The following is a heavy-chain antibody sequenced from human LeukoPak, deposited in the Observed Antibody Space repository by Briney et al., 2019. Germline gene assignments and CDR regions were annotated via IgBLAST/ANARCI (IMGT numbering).Heavy chain of an antibody. CDR2: LSASGGGT. CDR1: GLTFSNFA. Sequence: GGSLRLSCAASGLTFSNFAMTWVRQTPGKGLGWVSALSASGGGTYYAPSVKDRFIISRDNSKNTVSLQMNRLRAEDTALYYCATVLHTSLSTWAAFDTWGQGTMVTVSS. J-gene: IGHJ3*02. D-gene: IGHD1-1*01. CDR3: ATVLHTSLSTWAAFDT. V-gene: IGHV3-23*01.